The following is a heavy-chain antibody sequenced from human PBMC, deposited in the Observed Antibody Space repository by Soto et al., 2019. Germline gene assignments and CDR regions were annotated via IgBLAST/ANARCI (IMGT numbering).Heavy chain of an antibody. D-gene: IGHD3-10*01. CDR2: INQDGSER. J-gene: IGHJ4*02. Sequence: GGSLRLSCAASGFTFSTCWMMWVRQAPGKGLEWVANINQDGSERYYVDSVKGRFTISRDNAKNSLYLQMNSLRAEDTAVYYCVKDNRGSYWGQGTMVTVSS. CDR3: VKDNRGSY. V-gene: IGHV3-7*01. CDR1: GFTFSTCW.